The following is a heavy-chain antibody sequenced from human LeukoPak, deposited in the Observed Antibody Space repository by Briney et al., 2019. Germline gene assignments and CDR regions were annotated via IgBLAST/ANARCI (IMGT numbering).Heavy chain of an antibody. CDR2: ISGSGGST. J-gene: IGHJ1*01. V-gene: IGHV3-23*01. CDR1: GFTFSSYS. CDR3: ANDIASYYAEYFQH. Sequence: GGSLRLSCAASGFTFSSYSMNWVRQAPGKGLEWVSAISGSGGSTYYADSVKGRFTISRDNSKNTLYLQMNSLRAEDTAVYYCANDIASYYAEYFQHWGQGTLVTVSS. D-gene: IGHD1-26*01.